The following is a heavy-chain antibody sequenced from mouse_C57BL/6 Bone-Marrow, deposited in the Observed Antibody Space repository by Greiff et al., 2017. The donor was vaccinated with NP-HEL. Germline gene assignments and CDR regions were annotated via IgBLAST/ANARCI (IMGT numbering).Heavy chain of an antibody. J-gene: IGHJ2*01. CDR2: IRLKSDNFAT. Sequence: EVKVEESGGGLVQPGGSMKLSCVASGFTFSNYWMNWVRQSPEKGLEWVAQIRLKSDNFATHYAESVKGRFTISRDDSKSSVYLQMNNLRAEDTGIYHCTASSGDYFDYWGQGTTLTVSS. D-gene: IGHD3-2*02. CDR3: TASSGDYFDY. CDR1: GFTFSNYW. V-gene: IGHV6-3*01.